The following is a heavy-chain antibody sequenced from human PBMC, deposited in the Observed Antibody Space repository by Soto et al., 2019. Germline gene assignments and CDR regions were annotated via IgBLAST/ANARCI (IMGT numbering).Heavy chain of an antibody. V-gene: IGHV4-4*02. J-gene: IGHJ3*02. CDR3: ARDKGIDYGRAFDI. D-gene: IGHD4-17*01. Sequence: SETLSLTCAVSSGSISSSNWWSWVRQPPGKGLEWIGEIYHSGSTNYNPSLKGRVTISVDKSKNQFSLKLSSVTAADTAVYYCARDKGIDYGRAFDIWGQGTMVTVSS. CDR1: SGSISSSNW. CDR2: IYHSGST.